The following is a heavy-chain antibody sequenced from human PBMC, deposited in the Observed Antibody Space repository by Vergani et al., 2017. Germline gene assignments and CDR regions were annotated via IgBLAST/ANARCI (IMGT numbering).Heavy chain of an antibody. CDR1: GFTFSNAW. CDR2: IKSKTDGGTT. CDR3: TTDPVVATFDY. J-gene: IGHJ4*02. D-gene: IGHD5-12*01. Sequence: VQLVESGGGVVQPGRSLRLSCAASGFTFSNAWMSWVRQAPGKGLEWVGRIKSKTDGGTTDYAAPVKGRFTISRDDSKNTLYLQMNSLKTEDTAVYYCTTDPVVATFDYWGQGTLVTVSS. V-gene: IGHV3-15*01.